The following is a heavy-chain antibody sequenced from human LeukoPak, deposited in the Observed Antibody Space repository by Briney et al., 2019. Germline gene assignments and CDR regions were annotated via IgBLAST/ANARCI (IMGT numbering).Heavy chain of an antibody. J-gene: IGHJ1*01. CDR3: AREVSYDFWSGYYGYFQH. V-gene: IGHV3-30*02. Sequence: GGSLRLSCAASGFTFSSYGMHWVRQAPGKGLEWVAFIRYDGSNKYYADSVKGRFTISRDNAKNSLYLQMNSLRAEDTAVYYCAREVSYDFWSGYYGYFQHWGQGTLVTVYS. D-gene: IGHD3-3*01. CDR2: IRYDGSNK. CDR1: GFTFSSYG.